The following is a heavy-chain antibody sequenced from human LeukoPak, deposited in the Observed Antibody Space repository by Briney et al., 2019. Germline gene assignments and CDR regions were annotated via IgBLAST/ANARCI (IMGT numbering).Heavy chain of an antibody. CDR2: MNPNSGNT. Sequence: WASVKVSCKASGYTFTSYDINWVRQATGQGLEWMGWMNPNSGNTGYAQKFQGRVTMTRNTSISTAYMELSSLRSEDTAVYYCARRRGYYDSSGYYYVEGFDYWGQGTLVTVSS. J-gene: IGHJ4*02. CDR1: GYTFTSYD. V-gene: IGHV1-8*01. D-gene: IGHD3-22*01. CDR3: ARRRGYYDSSGYYYVEGFDY.